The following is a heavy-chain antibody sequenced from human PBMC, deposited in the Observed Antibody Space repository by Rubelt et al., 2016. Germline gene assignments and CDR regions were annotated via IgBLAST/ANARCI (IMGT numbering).Heavy chain of an antibody. CDR3: TRDRGQLLIDY. J-gene: IGHJ4*02. V-gene: IGHV4-34*11. CDR2: IYYSGST. CDR1: GGSVSGYY. Sequence: QVQLQQWGAGLLKPSETLSLTCAVYGGSVSGYYWSWIRQPPGKGLEWIGSIYYSGSTYYNPSLKSRVTVSSDTSKNHFSLEVVSVIASETAVYYGTRDRGQLLIDYWGQGAQVTVSS. D-gene: IGHD3-10*01.